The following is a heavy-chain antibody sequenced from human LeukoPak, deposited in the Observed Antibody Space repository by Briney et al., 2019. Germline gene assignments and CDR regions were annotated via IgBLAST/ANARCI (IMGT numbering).Heavy chain of an antibody. Sequence: PVKVSCKASGYTFTSYGISWVRQAPGQGLEWMGGIIPIFGTANYAQKFQGRITITADESTSTAYMELSSLRSEDTAVYYCARDVRGSYSGSFDYWGQGTLVTVSS. CDR3: ARDVRGSYSGSFDY. D-gene: IGHD1-26*01. V-gene: IGHV1-69*13. J-gene: IGHJ4*02. CDR1: GYTFTSYG. CDR2: IIPIFGTA.